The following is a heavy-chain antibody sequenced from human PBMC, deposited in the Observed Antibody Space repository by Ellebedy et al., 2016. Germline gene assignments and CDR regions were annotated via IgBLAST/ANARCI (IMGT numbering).Heavy chain of an antibody. CDR2: ISWNSVAI. J-gene: IGHJ4*02. CDR1: GFTFDDYA. Sequence: SLKISXTTSGFTFDDYALHWVRQAPGKGLEWVSGISWNSVAIGYADSVKGRFTISRDKAKNSLYLQMNSLRPEDTALYYCAKGTMDYFHHWGQGTLVTVSS. D-gene: IGHD4/OR15-4a*01. CDR3: AKGTMDYFHH. V-gene: IGHV3-9*01.